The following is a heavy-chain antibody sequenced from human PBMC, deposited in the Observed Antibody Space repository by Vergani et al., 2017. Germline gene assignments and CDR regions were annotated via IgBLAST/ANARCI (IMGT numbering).Heavy chain of an antibody. Sequence: QVQLVQSGAEVKKPGASVKVSCKAAGYTFTGYYMHWVRQAPGQGLEWMGWINHNSGGTNYAQKFQGRVTMTRDTSISTAYMELSRLRSDDTTVYYCYIASDSFDIWGQGTMVTVAS. D-gene: IGHD5-12*01. CDR3: YIASDSFDI. J-gene: IGHJ3*02. CDR1: GYTFTGYY. V-gene: IGHV1-2*02. CDR2: INHNSGGT.